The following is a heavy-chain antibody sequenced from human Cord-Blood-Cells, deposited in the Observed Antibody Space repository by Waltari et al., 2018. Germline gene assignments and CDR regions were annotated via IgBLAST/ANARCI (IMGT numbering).Heavy chain of an antibody. J-gene: IGHJ6*02. CDR2: IYYSGST. D-gene: IGHD4-17*01. CDR3: ARFRDYGLLGDGMDV. V-gene: IGHV4-59*01. CDR1: GGSISSYY. Sequence: QVQLQESGPGLVKPSETLSLTCTVSGGSISSYYWSWIRQPPGKGLEWIGYIYYSGSTNYNPSLKSRVTISVDTSKNQFSLKLSSVTAADTAVYYCARFRDYGLLGDGMDVWGQGTTVTVSS.